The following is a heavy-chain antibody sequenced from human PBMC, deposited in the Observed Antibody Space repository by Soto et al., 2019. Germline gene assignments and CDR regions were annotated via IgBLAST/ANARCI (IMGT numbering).Heavy chain of an antibody. CDR3: ARDTYDRTGHHKYYYYGMEV. CDR2: IVPIFGTP. CDR1: GGTFNNYA. Sequence: QVQLVQSGAEVKKPGSSVKVSCKASGGTFNNYAISWVRQAPGQGLEWMGGIVPIFGTPKYAQKFQGRVTITEDKYTTIAYMELASLRTEDTAVYFCARDTYDRTGHHKYYYYGMEVWGQGTTVTVSS. J-gene: IGHJ6*01. V-gene: IGHV1-69*06. D-gene: IGHD2-8*02.